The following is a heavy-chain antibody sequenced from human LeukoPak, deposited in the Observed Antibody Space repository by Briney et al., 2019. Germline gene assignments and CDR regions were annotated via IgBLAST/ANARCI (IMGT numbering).Heavy chain of an antibody. Sequence: GGSLRLSCAASGCSFSSYAMSWVRQAPGKGLEWVSGISGSGGSTYYADSVKGRFTISRDNSKNTLYLQMNSLRAEDTAVYYCAKDSGSYYVGTLGYWGQGTLVTVSS. CDR1: GCSFSSYA. D-gene: IGHD1-26*01. V-gene: IGHV3-23*01. J-gene: IGHJ4*02. CDR3: AKDSGSYYVGTLGY. CDR2: ISGSGGST.